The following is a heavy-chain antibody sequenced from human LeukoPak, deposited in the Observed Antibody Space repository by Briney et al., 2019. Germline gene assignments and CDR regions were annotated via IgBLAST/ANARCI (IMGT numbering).Heavy chain of an antibody. CDR1: GYSISTAYY. J-gene: IGHJ5*01. CDR3: ARYDSRGSGCTLFDS. V-gene: IGHV4-38-2*01. CDR2: IYHRGGTT. D-gene: IGHD3-16*01. Sequence: MSSETLSLTCAVSGYSISTAYYWGWIRQTPGKGLEWIGRIYHRGGTTSYHPSLESRVSISGDTYKNQFTLRLASVTAADTAVYYCARYDSRGSGCTLFDSWGQGILVTISS.